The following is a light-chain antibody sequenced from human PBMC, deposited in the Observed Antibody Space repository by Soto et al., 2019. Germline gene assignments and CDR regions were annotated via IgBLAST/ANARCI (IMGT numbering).Light chain of an antibody. V-gene: IGKV2-28*01. CDR2: LGS. J-gene: IGKJ2*01. CDR1: QSLLHSNGYNY. CDR3: MQALQTPYT. Sequence: DIVMTQSPLSLPVTPGEPASISCRSSQSLLHSNGYNYLDWYLQKPGQSPQLLIYLGSNRASGVPARFSDSGSGTDFTLKISRVEAEDVGVYYCMQALQTPYTFGQWTKLEIK.